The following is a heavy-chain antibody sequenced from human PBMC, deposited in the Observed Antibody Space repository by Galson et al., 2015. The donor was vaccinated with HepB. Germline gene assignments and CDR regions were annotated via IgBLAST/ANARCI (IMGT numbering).Heavy chain of an antibody. D-gene: IGHD5-12*01. CDR1: GYTFTSYG. Sequence: SVKVSCKASGYTFTSYGISWVRQAPGQGLEWMGCISAYNGYTKYAQKLQGRVTMTTDTSTSTAYMELRSLRSDDTAGYYCARNGYSGYDSDYYYYYGMDVWGQGTTVTASS. CDR3: ARNGYSGYDSDYYYYYGMDV. CDR2: ISAYNGYT. V-gene: IGHV1-18*04. J-gene: IGHJ6*02.